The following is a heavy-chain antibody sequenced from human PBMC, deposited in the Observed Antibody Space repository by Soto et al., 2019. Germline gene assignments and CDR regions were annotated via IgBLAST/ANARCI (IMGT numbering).Heavy chain of an antibody. CDR2: IYYSGST. J-gene: IGHJ4*02. V-gene: IGHV4-59*01. Sequence: PSETLSLTCTVSGGSISSYYWSWIRQPPGKGLEWIGYIYYSGSTNYNPSLKSRVTISVDTSKNQFSLKLSSVTAAGTAVYYCASARSSSWPTEFDYWGQGTLVTVSS. CDR3: ASARSSSWPTEFDY. D-gene: IGHD6-13*01. CDR1: GGSISSYY.